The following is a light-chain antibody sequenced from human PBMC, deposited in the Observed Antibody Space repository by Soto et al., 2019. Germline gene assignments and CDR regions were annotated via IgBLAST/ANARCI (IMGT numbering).Light chain of an antibody. V-gene: IGLV2-14*03. J-gene: IGLJ1*01. CDR1: SSDVGGYNY. CDR2: DVS. CDR3: SSYTSSSTRV. Sequence: QSALTQPASVSGSPGQSITISCTGTSSDVGGYNYVSWYQHHPGKAPKLMIYDVSNRPSGVSNRFSGSKSGNTASLTISGLQAEDEAEYYCSSYTSSSTRVFGTGTKLTVL.